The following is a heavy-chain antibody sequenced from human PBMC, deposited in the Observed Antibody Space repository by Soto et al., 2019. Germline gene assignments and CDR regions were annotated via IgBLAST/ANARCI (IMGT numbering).Heavy chain of an antibody. V-gene: IGHV1-69*13. Sequence: SVKVSCKASGGTFSSYAISWVRQAPGQGLEWMGGIIPIFGTANYAQKFQGRVTITADESTSTAYMELSSLRSEDTAVYYCARERAAAGPGGGMDVWGQGTTVTVSS. D-gene: IGHD6-13*01. CDR1: GGTFSSYA. CDR3: ARERAAAGPGGGMDV. CDR2: IIPIFGTA. J-gene: IGHJ6*02.